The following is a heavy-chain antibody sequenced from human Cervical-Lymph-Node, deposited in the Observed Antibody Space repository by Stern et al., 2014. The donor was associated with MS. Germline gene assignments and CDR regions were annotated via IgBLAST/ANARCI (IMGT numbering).Heavy chain of an antibody. V-gene: IGHV3-7*01. CDR2: VKGDGSAA. Sequence: EDQLVESGGALVQPGGSLRLSCLVSGFSFSNYWMSWVRLTPGQGLEWVANVKGDGSAAVYMDSVKGRFTVSKDDATNSQYLQMNSLRVEDTGIYYCARKVVAGAWIDYWGQGTVVTVSS. CDR3: ARKVVAGAWIDY. J-gene: IGHJ4*02. D-gene: IGHD1-1*01. CDR1: GFSFSNYW.